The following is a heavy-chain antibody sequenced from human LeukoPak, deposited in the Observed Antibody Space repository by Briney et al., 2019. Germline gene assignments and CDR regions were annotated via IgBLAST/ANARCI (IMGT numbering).Heavy chain of an antibody. V-gene: IGHV4-28*03. D-gene: IGHD3-16*02. J-gene: IGHJ5*02. CDR1: GYSISSSNW. CDR3: ARGQEYYDYVWGSYRPHTWFDP. CDR2: IYYSGST. Sequence: SDTLSLTCTVSGYSISSSNWWGWIRQPPGKGLEWIGYIYYSGSTYYNPSLKSRVTISVDTSKNQFSLKLSSVTAADTAVYYCARGQEYYDYVWGSYRPHTWFDPWGQGTLVTVSS.